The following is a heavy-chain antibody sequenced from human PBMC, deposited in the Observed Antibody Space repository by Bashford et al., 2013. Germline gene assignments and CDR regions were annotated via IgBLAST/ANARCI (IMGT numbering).Heavy chain of an antibody. D-gene: IGHD2-8*02. Sequence: GESLKISCVASGYNFDSHLIGWVRQMPGKGLEWMGIFDPGDFDIRYSPSFQGQVTISADKSINTVYLQWSSLKASDTAMYYCARPRTPRQQWGGVAFDVWGQGTSGHRLL. CDR2: FDPGDFDI. V-gene: IGHV5-51*01. J-gene: IGHJ3*01. CDR1: GYNFDSHL. CDR3: ARPRTPRQQWGGVAFDV.